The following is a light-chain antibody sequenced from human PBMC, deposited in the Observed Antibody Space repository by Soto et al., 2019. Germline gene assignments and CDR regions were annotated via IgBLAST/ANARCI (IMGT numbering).Light chain of an antibody. Sequence: AIQMTQSPSSLSASVGARVTITCRASQGISHYLGWYQQKPGKAPKLLIYAASSLQSGVPSRFSGSGSGTDFTLTISSLQPEDFATYYCLQDYNYPLTFGGGTKVEIK. V-gene: IGKV1-6*01. J-gene: IGKJ4*01. CDR1: QGISHY. CDR2: AAS. CDR3: LQDYNYPLT.